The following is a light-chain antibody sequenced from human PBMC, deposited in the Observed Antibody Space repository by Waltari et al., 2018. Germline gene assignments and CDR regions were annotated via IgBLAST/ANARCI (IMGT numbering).Light chain of an antibody. CDR2: RNN. Sequence: QSVLTQPPSASGTPGQRVTISCSGSSSNIGSNSVYCYQQLPATAPNLRMYRNNQRPSGVSDRFSGSQSGTSASLAISGLRSEDEVDYYCATWDDSLSGPVFGTGTKVIVL. CDR1: SSNIGSNS. J-gene: IGLJ1*01. V-gene: IGLV1-47*01. CDR3: ATWDDSLSGPV.